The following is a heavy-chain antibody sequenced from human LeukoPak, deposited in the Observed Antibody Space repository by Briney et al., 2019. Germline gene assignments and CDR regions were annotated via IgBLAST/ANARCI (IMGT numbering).Heavy chain of an antibody. D-gene: IGHD3-10*01. CDR3: ASVDYYGSGSYDDAFDI. Sequence: SETLSLTCTVSGGSISSSSYYWGWIRRPPGKGLEWIGSIYYSGSTYYNPSLKSRVTISVDTSKNQFSLKLSSVTAADTAVYYCASVDYYGSGSYDDAFDIWGQGTMVTVSS. CDR2: IYYSGST. J-gene: IGHJ3*02. V-gene: IGHV4-39*01. CDR1: GGSISSSSYY.